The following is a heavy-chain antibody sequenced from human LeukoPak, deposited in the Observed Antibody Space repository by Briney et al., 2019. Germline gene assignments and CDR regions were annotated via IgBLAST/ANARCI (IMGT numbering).Heavy chain of an antibody. CDR1: GGSISSSSYY. CDR3: ASLYDFSSGYPYGMDV. CDR2: IYYSGST. V-gene: IGHV4-39*01. Sequence: SETLSLTCTVSGGSISSSSYYWGWIRQPPGKGLEWIGSIYYSGSTYYNPSLQRRVTISVDTSKNQFSLKLSAVTAADTAVYYCASLYDFSSGYPYGMDVWGQGTTVTVSS. D-gene: IGHD3-3*01. J-gene: IGHJ6*02.